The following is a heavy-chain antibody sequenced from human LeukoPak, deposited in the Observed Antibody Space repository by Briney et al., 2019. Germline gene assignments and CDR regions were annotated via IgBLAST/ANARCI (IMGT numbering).Heavy chain of an antibody. CDR2: IYSSGNT. CDR1: GGSISNYY. CDR3: ARGSYPPKRLWFGELSTDIDY. Sequence: PSETLSLTCTVSGGSISNYYWSWIRQPAGKGLEWIGRIYSSGNTNYNPSLKSRVTISVDTSKNQFSLKLSSVTAADTAVYYCARGSYPPKRLWFGELSTDIDYWGQGTLVTVSS. J-gene: IGHJ4*02. D-gene: IGHD3-10*01. V-gene: IGHV4-4*07.